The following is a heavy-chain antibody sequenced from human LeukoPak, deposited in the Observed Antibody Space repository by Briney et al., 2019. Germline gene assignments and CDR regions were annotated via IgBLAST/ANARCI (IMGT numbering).Heavy chain of an antibody. Sequence: PGGSLRLSCAASGFTFKRYAMHWVRQAPGKGLEWVAVISFDGGNKYYADSVKGRFTISRDNSKNTLYLQMNSLRAEDTAVYYCAKSGGVPLYYFDYWGQGTLVTVSS. J-gene: IGHJ4*02. V-gene: IGHV3-30*04. CDR1: GFTFKRYA. CDR3: AKSGGVPLYYFDY. CDR2: ISFDGGNK.